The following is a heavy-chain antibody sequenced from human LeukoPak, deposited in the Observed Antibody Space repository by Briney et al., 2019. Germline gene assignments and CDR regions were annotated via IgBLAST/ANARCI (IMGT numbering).Heavy chain of an antibody. D-gene: IGHD3-9*01. CDR1: GGSFSGYY. J-gene: IGHJ5*02. CDR3: ARQGYDILTGYPLVCWFDP. Sequence: SETLSLTCAVYGGSFSGYYWSWIRQPPGKGLEWIGEINHSGSTNYNPSLKSRVTISVDTSKNQFSLKLSSVTAADTAVYYCARQGYDILTGYPLVCWFDPWGQGTLVTVSS. V-gene: IGHV4-34*01. CDR2: INHSGST.